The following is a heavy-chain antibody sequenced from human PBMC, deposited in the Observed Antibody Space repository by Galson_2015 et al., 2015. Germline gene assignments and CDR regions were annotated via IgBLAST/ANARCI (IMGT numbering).Heavy chain of an antibody. CDR2: IYSGGST. CDR3: AKAETVAETFADY. J-gene: IGHJ4*02. CDR1: GFTFSSYS. D-gene: IGHD6-19*01. Sequence: SLRLSCAASGFTFSSYSMNWVRQAPGKGPEWVSVIYSGGSTYYADSVKGRFTISRDDSKSIAYLQMNSLRAEDTAVYYCAKAETVAETFADYWGQGTLVTVSS. V-gene: IGHV3-23*03.